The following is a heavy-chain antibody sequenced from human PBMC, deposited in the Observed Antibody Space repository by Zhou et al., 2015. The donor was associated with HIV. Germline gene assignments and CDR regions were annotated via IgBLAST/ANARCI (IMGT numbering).Heavy chain of an antibody. J-gene: IGHJ3*02. CDR3: ARVRRYDILTGSDGAFDI. CDR2: ISYDGSNK. Sequence: QVQLVESGGGVVQPGRSLRLSCAASGFTFSSYAMHWVRQAPGKGLEWVAVISYDGSNKYYADSVKGRFTISRDNSKNTLYLQMNSLRAEDTAVYYCARVRRYDILTGSDGAFDIWAKGQWSRLF. D-gene: IGHD3-9*01. CDR1: GFTFSSYA. V-gene: IGHV3-30-3*01.